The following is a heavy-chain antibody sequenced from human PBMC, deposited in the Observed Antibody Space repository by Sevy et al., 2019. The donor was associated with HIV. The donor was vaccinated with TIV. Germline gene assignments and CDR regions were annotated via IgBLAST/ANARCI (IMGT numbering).Heavy chain of an antibody. V-gene: IGHV1-18*01. CDR1: GYTFTSYG. D-gene: IGHD6-13*01. J-gene: IGHJ4*02. CDR3: ARDRVYSSSWYGGYYFDY. CDR2: ISAYNGNT. Sequence: ASVKVSCKASGYTFTSYGISWVRQAPGQGLEWMGWISAYNGNTNYAQKPQGRVTMTTDTSTSTAYMELRSLGSDDTAVYYCARDRVYSSSWYGGYYFDYWGQGTLVTVSS.